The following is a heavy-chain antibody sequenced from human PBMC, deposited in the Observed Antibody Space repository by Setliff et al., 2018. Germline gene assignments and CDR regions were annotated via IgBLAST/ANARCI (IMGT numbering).Heavy chain of an antibody. V-gene: IGHV4-59*08. CDR2: IYYSGST. D-gene: IGHD2-15*01. CDR3: ARVMGGYCSGGSCESDY. CDR1: GGSISSHD. J-gene: IGHJ4*02. Sequence: PSETLSLTCTVSGGSISSHDWSWIRQPPGKGLEWIGSIYYSGSTNYNPSLKSRVTISVDTSKNQFSLKLSSVTAADTAVYYCARVMGGYCSGGSCESDYWGQGTLVTVSS.